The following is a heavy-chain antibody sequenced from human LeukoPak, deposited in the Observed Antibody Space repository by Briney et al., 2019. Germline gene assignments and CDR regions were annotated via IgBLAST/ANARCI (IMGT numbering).Heavy chain of an antibody. CDR3: ARGPWDYGSGTDMDV. CDR2: IYYSGST. D-gene: IGHD3-10*01. J-gene: IGHJ6*03. V-gene: IGHV4-39*07. CDR1: GGSISSSDYY. Sequence: PSETLSLTCSVSGGSISSSDYYWGWIRQPPGKGLEWIGSIYYSGSTYYNPSLKSRVTISVDTSKNQFSLKLSSVTAADTAVYYCARGPWDYGSGTDMDVWGKGTTVTVSS.